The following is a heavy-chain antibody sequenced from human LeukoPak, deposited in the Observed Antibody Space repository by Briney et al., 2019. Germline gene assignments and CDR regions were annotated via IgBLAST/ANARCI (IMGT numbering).Heavy chain of an antibody. CDR3: ARARNPNSSPYYYYYMDV. D-gene: IGHD6-13*01. J-gene: IGHJ6*03. Sequence: GGSLRLSCAASGFTFSRYWMSWVRQAPGKGLEWVANIKQDGSEKYYVDSVKGRFTISRDNAKNSLYLQMNSLRAEDTAVYYCARARNPNSSPYYYYYMDVWGKGTTVTVSS. CDR1: GFTFSRYW. V-gene: IGHV3-7*01. CDR2: IKQDGSEK.